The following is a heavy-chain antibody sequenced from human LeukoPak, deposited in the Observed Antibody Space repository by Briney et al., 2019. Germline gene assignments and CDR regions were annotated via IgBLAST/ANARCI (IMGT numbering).Heavy chain of an antibody. CDR3: ARLNYYANKGPDAFDI. J-gene: IGHJ3*02. CDR2: IKQDGSET. D-gene: IGHD3-10*01. CDR1: GFTFSTYW. V-gene: IGHV3-7*01. Sequence: GGSLRLSCAASGFTFSTYWMTWVRQAPGKGLEWVANIKQDGSETYYVDSVKGRFTISRDNAKNSLYLQMNSPRTEDTAVYSCARLNYYANKGPDAFDIWGQGTMVTVSS.